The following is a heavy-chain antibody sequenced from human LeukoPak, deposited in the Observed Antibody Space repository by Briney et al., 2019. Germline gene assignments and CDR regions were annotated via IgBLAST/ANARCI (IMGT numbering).Heavy chain of an antibody. V-gene: IGHV1-69*06. J-gene: IGHJ5*02. CDR2: IIPIFGTA. CDR3: ARDLRYYDSSGYLP. Sequence: SAKVSCKASGGTFSSYAISWVRQAPGQGLEWMGRIIPIFGTANYAQKFQGRVTITADKSTSTAYMELSSLRSEDTAVYYCARDLRYYDSSGYLPWGQGTLVTVSS. D-gene: IGHD3-22*01. CDR1: GGTFSSYA.